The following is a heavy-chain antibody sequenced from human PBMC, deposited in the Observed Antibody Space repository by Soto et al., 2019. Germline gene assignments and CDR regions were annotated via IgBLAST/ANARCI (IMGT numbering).Heavy chain of an antibody. D-gene: IGHD5-18*01. J-gene: IGHJ5*02. V-gene: IGHV4-34*01. CDR3: ARGIQEGFDP. CDR2: INHSGST. CDR1: GGSFSRYF. Sequence: SETLSLTCAVYGGSFSRYFWNWIRQPPGKGLEWIGEINHSGSTNYNTSLKSRVTISLDPSKNHFSLKMTSVTGADTAVYSCARGIQEGFDPWGQGTLVTVSS.